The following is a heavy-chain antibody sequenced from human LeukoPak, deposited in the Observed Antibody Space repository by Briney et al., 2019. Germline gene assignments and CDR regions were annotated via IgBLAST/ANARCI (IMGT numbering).Heavy chain of an antibody. D-gene: IGHD3-22*01. CDR1: GGSFSGYY. CDR2: IYYSGST. Sequence: SETLSLTCAVYGGSFSGYYWSWIRQPPGKGLEWIGYIYYSGSTNYNPSLKSRVTISVDTSKNQFSLKLSSVTAADTAVYYCAREGVRGYYDSSGYYRHDAFDIWGQGTMVTVSS. CDR3: AREGVRGYYDSSGYYRHDAFDI. V-gene: IGHV4-59*01. J-gene: IGHJ3*02.